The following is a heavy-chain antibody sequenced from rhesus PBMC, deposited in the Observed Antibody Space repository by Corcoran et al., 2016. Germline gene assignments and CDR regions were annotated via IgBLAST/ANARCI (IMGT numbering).Heavy chain of an antibody. CDR3: AKGGFGWNRDRFDL. Sequence: QLVGTGGGLVQPGGSLRLSCEASRFTFGSFALSWVRQAPGKGLEWVSGISYTGDTTFYADSVKGHFTISRDNSRDTISLQMNSLRTEDTAMYFCAKGGFGWNRDRFDLWGAGVVVTVSS. J-gene: IGHJ5-1*01. V-gene: IGHV3S5*01. CDR2: ISYTGDTT. D-gene: IGHD1-20*01. CDR1: RFTFGSFA.